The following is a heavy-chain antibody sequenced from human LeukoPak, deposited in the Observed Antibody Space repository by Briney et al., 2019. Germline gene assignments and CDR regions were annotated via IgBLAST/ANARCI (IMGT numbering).Heavy chain of an antibody. J-gene: IGHJ4*02. CDR1: GYTFTSYG. CDR3: ARDLRIQLWSSPSGY. Sequence: ASVKLSCKASGYTFTSYGISWVRQAPGQGLEWMGWISAYNGNTNYAQKLQGRVTMTTDTSTSTAYMELRSLRSDDTAVCYCARDLRIQLWSSPSGYWGQGTLVTVSS. D-gene: IGHD5-18*01. CDR2: ISAYNGNT. V-gene: IGHV1-18*01.